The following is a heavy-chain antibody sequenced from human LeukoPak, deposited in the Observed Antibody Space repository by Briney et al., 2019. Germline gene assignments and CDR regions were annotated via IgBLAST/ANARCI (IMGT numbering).Heavy chain of an antibody. CDR2: IFDTGST. Sequence: SETLSLTCTVSGVSISRYYWSWIRQPPGRGLEWIGFIFDTGSTNYNPSLKSRVNMSIDTSKKQASLRLSSVTAADTAVYYCARKDPGATSLVDYWGQGTLVTVSS. CDR3: ARKDPGATSLVDY. D-gene: IGHD6-25*01. J-gene: IGHJ4*02. CDR1: GVSISRYY. V-gene: IGHV4-59*01.